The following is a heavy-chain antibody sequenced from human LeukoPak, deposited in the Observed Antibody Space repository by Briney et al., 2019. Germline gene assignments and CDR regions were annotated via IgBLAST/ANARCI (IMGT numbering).Heavy chain of an antibody. CDR2: TYYRSRWYH. D-gene: IGHD2-2*01. Sequence: SQTLSLTCAISGDSVSSNSVAWHWLRQSPSRGLEWLGRTYYRSRWYHEYAAAVNSRLTINPDTSKNQFFLQLNSVTPEDTAVYYCARDLYCSNFACSFDCWGQGTLVIVSS. J-gene: IGHJ4*02. V-gene: IGHV6-1*01. CDR3: ARDLYCSNFACSFDC. CDR1: GDSVSSNSVA.